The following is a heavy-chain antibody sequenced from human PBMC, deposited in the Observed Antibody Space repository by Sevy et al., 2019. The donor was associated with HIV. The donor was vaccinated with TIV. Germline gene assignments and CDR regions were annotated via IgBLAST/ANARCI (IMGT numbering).Heavy chain of an antibody. D-gene: IGHD6-19*01. CDR2: IKEDGSEQ. J-gene: IGHJ4*02. CDR3: TKFYGTGSYVDY. V-gene: IGHV3-7*01. CDR1: GLTFSSYW. Sequence: GSLRLSCAASGLTFSSYWMSWVRQAPGKGLEWVVNIKEDGSEQYYVDSVKGRFTVSRDNAKNSLYLQMNSLRAEDTAVYYCTKFYGTGSYVDYWGQGTLVTVSS.